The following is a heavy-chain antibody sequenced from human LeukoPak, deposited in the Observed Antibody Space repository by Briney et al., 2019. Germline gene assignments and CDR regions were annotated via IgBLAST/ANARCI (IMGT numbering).Heavy chain of an antibody. J-gene: IGHJ5*02. Sequence: PSETLSLTCTVSGGSISGYYWSWIRQSPGKGLEWIGYIYYSGSTNYNPSLKSRVTMSVDTSKNHFSLKVSSVTAADTAVYYCARAVVVAATVKWFDPWGQGTRVSVSS. V-gene: IGHV4-59*01. CDR3: ARAVVVAATVKWFDP. CDR2: IYYSGST. D-gene: IGHD2-15*01. CDR1: GGSISGYY.